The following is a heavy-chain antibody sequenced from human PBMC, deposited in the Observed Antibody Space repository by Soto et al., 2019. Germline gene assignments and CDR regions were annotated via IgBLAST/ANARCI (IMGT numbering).Heavy chain of an antibody. J-gene: IGHJ6*02. CDR1: GGTFSSYA. V-gene: IGHV1-69*01. CDR2: IIPIFGTA. Sequence: QVQLVQSGAEVKKPGSSVKVSCKASGGTFSSYAISWVRQAPGQGLEWMGGIIPIFGTANYAQKFQGRVTITADGSPSTAYMELSSLRSEDTAVYYCARKQGRGSYFYDSGMDVWGQGTTVTVSS. D-gene: IGHD1-26*01. CDR3: ARKQGRGSYFYDSGMDV.